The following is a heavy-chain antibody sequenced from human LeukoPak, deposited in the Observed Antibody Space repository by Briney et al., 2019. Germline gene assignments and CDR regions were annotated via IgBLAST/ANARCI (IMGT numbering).Heavy chain of an antibody. V-gene: IGHV3-64*04. CDR3: AKSTSGWYDFDY. J-gene: IGHJ4*02. CDR2: ISFNGGST. Sequence: GGSLRLSCSASGFTFSSYAMHWVRQAPGKGLEYVSAISFNGGSTYYADSVKGRFTISRDNSKNTLYLQMNSLRAEDTAVYYCAKSTSGWYDFDYWGQGTLVTVSS. D-gene: IGHD6-19*01. CDR1: GFTFSSYA.